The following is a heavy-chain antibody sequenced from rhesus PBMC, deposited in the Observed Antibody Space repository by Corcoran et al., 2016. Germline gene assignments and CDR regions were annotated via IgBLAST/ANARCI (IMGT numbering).Heavy chain of an antibody. D-gene: IGHD5-12*01. V-gene: IGHV4S11*01. CDR1: GGSIRRSY. Sequence: QVQLQESGPGLVKPLETLSLTCAVSGGSIRRSYSSWICTAPGPGMGGEWVRCIYGSGSSPYYNPSLKSRVTQSVSTSLNQRSLKLVSVAAADTAVYCCARHEGRGYSYRRHFDFWGQGVLVTVSS. CDR2: IYGSGSSP. CDR3: ARHEGRGYSYRRHFDF. J-gene: IGHJ4*01.